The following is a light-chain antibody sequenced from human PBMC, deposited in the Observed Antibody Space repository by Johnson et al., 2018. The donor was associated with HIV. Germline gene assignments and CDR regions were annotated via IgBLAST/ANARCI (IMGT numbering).Light chain of an antibody. J-gene: IGLJ1*01. V-gene: IGLV1-51*01. Sequence: QSVLTQPPSVSVAPGQKVTISCSGSSSNIGINYVSWFQQLPGTAPKLLIYDNDKRPSGIPDRFSGSKSGTSASLGITGLQPGDEADYCCATWDSSLSTYVFGTGTKVTVL. CDR1: SSNIGINY. CDR3: ATWDSSLSTYV. CDR2: DND.